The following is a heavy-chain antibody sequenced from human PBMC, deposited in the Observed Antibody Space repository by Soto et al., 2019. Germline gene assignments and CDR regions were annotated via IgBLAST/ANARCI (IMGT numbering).Heavy chain of an antibody. CDR3: ARLGYCSSTSCYGGYYYMDV. CDR1: SGSISSSNW. Sequence: SETLSLTCAVSSGSISSSNWWSWVRQPPGKGLEWIGGIYHSGSTKYKPSLKSRVTISVDKSKNQFSLKLSSVTAADTAVYYCARLGYCSSTSCYGGYYYMDVWGKGTTVTVSS. D-gene: IGHD2-2*01. J-gene: IGHJ6*03. V-gene: IGHV4-4*02. CDR2: IYHSGST.